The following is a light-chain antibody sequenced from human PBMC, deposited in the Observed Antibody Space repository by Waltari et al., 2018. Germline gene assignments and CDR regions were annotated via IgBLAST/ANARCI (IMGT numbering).Light chain of an antibody. V-gene: IGLV2-23*02. Sequence: SALTQPASVSGSPGQPITISCTGTSSDVGGYNYVSWYQQYPDKAPKLMIYDVSKRPSGVSNRFSGSKSGNTASLTISGLQAEDEADYYCCSYAGSSTHVLFGGGTKLTVL. CDR2: DVS. CDR1: SSDVGGYNY. J-gene: IGLJ2*01. CDR3: CSYAGSSTHVL.